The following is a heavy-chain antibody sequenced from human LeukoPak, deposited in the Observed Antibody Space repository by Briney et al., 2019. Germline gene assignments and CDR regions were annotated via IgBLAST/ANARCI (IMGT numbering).Heavy chain of an antibody. CDR2: ISSSSSYI. J-gene: IGHJ4*02. Sequence: PGGPLRLSCAASGFTFSSYSMNWVRQAPGKGLEWVSSISSSSSYIYYADSVKGRFTISRDNAKNSLYLQMNSLRAEDTAVYYCARNRDCSSTSCPIDYWGQGTLVTVSS. CDR3: ARNRDCSSTSCPIDY. D-gene: IGHD2-2*01. V-gene: IGHV3-21*01. CDR1: GFTFSSYS.